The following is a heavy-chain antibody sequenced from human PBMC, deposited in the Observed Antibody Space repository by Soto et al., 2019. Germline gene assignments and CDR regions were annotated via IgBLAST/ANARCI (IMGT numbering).Heavy chain of an antibody. CDR2: IYSVGST. CDR1: GFTVSSNY. CDR3: ARVLRFLEWLSVGAFDI. D-gene: IGHD3-3*01. V-gene: IGHV3-53*01. J-gene: IGHJ3*02. Sequence: PGGSLRLSCAASGFTVSSNYMSWVRQAPGKGLEWVSVIYSVGSTYYADSVKGRFTISRDNSKNTLYLQMNSLRAEDTAVYYCARVLRFLEWLSVGAFDIWGQGTMVTVSS.